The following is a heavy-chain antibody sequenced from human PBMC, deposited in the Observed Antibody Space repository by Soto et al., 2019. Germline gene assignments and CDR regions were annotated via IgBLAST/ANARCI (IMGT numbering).Heavy chain of an antibody. J-gene: IGHJ4*02. CDR3: AKDGRGYFDY. V-gene: IGHV3-30*18. CDR1: GFTFSSYG. D-gene: IGHD1-1*01. Sequence: QVQLVESRGGVVQPGRSLRLSCAASGFTFSSYGMHWVRQAPGKGLEWVAVISYDGSNKYYADSVKGRFTISRDNSKNTLYLQMNSLRAEDTAVYYCAKDGRGYFDYWGQGTLVTVSS. CDR2: ISYDGSNK.